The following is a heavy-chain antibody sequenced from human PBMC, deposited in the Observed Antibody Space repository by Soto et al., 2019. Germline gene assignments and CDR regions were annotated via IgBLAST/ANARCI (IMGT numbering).Heavy chain of an antibody. V-gene: IGHV3-30-3*01. D-gene: IGHD1-1*01. J-gene: IGHJ5*02. CDR1: GFNFDNFV. CDR2: IAYDGSHT. Sequence: QVQLVESGGGVVQPGRSLRLSCVASGFNFDNFVMHWVRQAPGKGLEWVAVIAYDGSHTYYADSVKGRFSISRDSFKKTLFLEMNSLRPDATAVYYCARDLRNPSAGWLDPWGQGTLVSVSS. CDR3: ARDLRNPSAGWLDP.